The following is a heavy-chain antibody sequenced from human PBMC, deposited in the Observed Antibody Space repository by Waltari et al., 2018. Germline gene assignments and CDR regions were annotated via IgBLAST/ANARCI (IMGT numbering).Heavy chain of an antibody. D-gene: IGHD2-2*01. CDR3: ARYISTGDYYYGMDV. CDR1: GFTFSSYS. V-gene: IGHV3-21*01. J-gene: IGHJ6*02. Sequence: EVQLVESGGGLVKPGGSLRLSCAASGFTFSSYSMNWVRQAPGKVLEWVSSISSSSSYIYYADSVKGRFTISRDNAKNSLYLQMNSLRAEDTAVYYCARYISTGDYYYGMDVWGQGTTVTVSS. CDR2: ISSSSSYI.